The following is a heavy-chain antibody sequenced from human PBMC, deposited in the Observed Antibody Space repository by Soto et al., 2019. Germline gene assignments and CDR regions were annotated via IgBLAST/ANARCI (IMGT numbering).Heavy chain of an antibody. CDR1: GFTVGNNY. Sequence: EVQLVESGGGLVQPGGSLRLSCAASGFTVGNNYMNWVRQAPGKGLECVSLIYSGGSTNYADSVKGRFTISRDNSKNTLYHQMNSLRAEDTAVYYCARDPPGIAAAGGGWGQGTTVTVSS. D-gene: IGHD6-13*01. J-gene: IGHJ6*02. CDR3: ARDPPGIAAAGGG. CDR2: IYSGGST. V-gene: IGHV3-66*01.